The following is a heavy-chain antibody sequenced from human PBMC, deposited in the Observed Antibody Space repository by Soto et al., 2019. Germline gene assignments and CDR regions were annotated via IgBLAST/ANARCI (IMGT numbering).Heavy chain of an antibody. Sequence: GGSLRLSCAASEFTFSNAWMSWVRQAPGKGLEWVGRIKSKTDGETTDYAAPVKGRFTISRDDSKNTLYLQVNSLKTEDTAVYFCTTVMYCSSTSCPGFWYFDLWGRGTLVTVSS. CDR1: EFTFSNAW. CDR2: IKSKTDGETT. D-gene: IGHD2-2*01. CDR3: TTVMYCSSTSCPGFWYFDL. V-gene: IGHV3-15*01. J-gene: IGHJ2*01.